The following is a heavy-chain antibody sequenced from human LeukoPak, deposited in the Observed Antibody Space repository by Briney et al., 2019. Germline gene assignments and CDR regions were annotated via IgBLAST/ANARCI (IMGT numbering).Heavy chain of an antibody. V-gene: IGHV3-21*01. J-gene: IGHJ4*02. CDR3: ARGHGSGSYFQTPFDY. CDR2: ISSSSSYI. D-gene: IGHD3-10*01. Sequence: GGSLRLSCAASGFTFSSYSLNWVRQAPGKGLEWVSCISSSSSYIYYADSVKGRFTISRDNAKNSLYLQMNSLRAEDTALYYCARGHGSGSYFQTPFDYWGQGTLVTVSS. CDR1: GFTFSSYS.